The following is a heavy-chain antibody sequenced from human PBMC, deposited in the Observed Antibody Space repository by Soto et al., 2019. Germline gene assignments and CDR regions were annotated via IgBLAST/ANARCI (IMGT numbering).Heavy chain of an antibody. CDR3: ASSPYSSSPGDNWFDP. Sequence: AAVKVSCKASGYTFTSYYMHWVVQSPVRGLEWMGIINPSGGSTSYAQKFQGRVTMTRDTSTSTVYMELSSLRSEDTAVYYCASSPYSSSPGDNWFDPWGQGTLVTVSS. CDR1: GYTFTSYY. CDR2: INPSGGST. J-gene: IGHJ5*02. D-gene: IGHD6-6*01. V-gene: IGHV1-46*01.